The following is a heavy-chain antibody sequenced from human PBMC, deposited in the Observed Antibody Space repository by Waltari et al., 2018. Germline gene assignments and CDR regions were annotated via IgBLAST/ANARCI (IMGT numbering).Heavy chain of an antibody. V-gene: IGHV4-59*01. D-gene: IGHD6-19*01. J-gene: IGHJ6*04. CDR1: GGSISSYY. CDR2: IFYRVGT. Sequence: VPLQESRARLVQPSATLSLPCTAFGGSISSYYCSFSRHPPSRVLEWTGHIFYRVGTNNNPTMKSRITISVDTNKTQSSLKLSCVTAADTAVYYCARVPVVGSEGGYYYGMDVWGKGTTVTVSS. CDR3: ARVPVVGSEGGYYYGMDV.